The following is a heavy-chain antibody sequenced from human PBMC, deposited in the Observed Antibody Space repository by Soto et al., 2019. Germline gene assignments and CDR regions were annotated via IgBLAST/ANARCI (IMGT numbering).Heavy chain of an antibody. CDR1: GFTFTTYW. V-gene: IGHV3-7*01. Sequence: EVQLVESGGGLVQPGGSLRLSCAASGFTFTTYWMTWVRQAPGKGLEWVASIKGDGSGKYYVDSVKGRFTISRDNAKNSLYLQMNTLRAEDTAVYYCARRAWTLDYWGQGTLVTVSS. J-gene: IGHJ4*02. CDR2: IKGDGSGK. D-gene: IGHD1-1*01. CDR3: ARRAWTLDY.